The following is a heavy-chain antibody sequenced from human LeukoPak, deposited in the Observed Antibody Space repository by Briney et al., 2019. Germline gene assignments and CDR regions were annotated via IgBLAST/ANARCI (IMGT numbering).Heavy chain of an antibody. CDR1: GYTFSSYG. D-gene: IGHD5-18*01. V-gene: IGHV1-18*01. CDR3: ATRGYSYGSFDY. CDR2: INVYNGNT. Sequence: ASVKVSCKASGYTFSSYGISWVRQAPGQGLEWMGWINVYNGNTDYAQKLQGRVTMATDTSTSTAYMELRSLRSDDTAVYYCATRGYSYGSFDYWGQGTLVTVSS. J-gene: IGHJ4*02.